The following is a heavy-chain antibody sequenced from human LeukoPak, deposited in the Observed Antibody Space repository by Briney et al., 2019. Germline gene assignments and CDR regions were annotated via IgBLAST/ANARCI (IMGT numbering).Heavy chain of an antibody. J-gene: IGHJ4*02. D-gene: IGHD3-22*01. V-gene: IGHV1-69*05. CDR2: IIPIFGTA. CDR1: GGTFSSYA. Sequence: SVKVSCKASGGTFSSYAISWVRQAPGQGLEWMGGIIPIFGTANYAQKFQGRVTITTDESTSTAYMELSSLRSEDTAVYYCARDSGRYYESSGYYYTPFDYWGQGTLVTVSS. CDR3: ARDSGRYYESSGYYYTPFDY.